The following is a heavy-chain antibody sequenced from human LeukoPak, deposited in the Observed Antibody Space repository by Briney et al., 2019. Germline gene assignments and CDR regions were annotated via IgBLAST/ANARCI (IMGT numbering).Heavy chain of an antibody. V-gene: IGHV3-30-3*01. J-gene: IGHJ4*02. Sequence: GGSLRLSCAASGFAFSSYAMHWVRQAPGKGLEWVAVISYDGSNKYYADSVKGRFTISRDNSKNTLYLQMNSPRAEDTAVYYCARDRGGSYYDFDYWGQGTLVTVSS. D-gene: IGHD1-26*01. CDR2: ISYDGSNK. CDR3: ARDRGGSYYDFDY. CDR1: GFAFSSYA.